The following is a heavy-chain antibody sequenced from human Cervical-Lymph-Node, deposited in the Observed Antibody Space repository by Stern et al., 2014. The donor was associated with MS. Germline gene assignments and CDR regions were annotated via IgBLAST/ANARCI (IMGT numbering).Heavy chain of an antibody. J-gene: IGHJ4*02. V-gene: IGHV4-59*13. CDR1: GHSIRSSS. Sequence: QLQLQESGPGLVKPSETLSLTCSVSGHSIRSSSWSWIRQHPGKALEWIGYVFNSGTTNYNPSLKSRVTISLDTSKNQFSLTLTSVTAADTAVYYCARDPGWAVRAIDYFDYWGQGTLVTVSS. CDR2: VFNSGTT. D-gene: IGHD1-26*01. CDR3: ARDPGWAVRAIDYFDY.